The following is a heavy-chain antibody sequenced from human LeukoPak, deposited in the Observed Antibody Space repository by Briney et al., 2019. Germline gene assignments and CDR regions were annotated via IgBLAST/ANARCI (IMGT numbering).Heavy chain of an antibody. D-gene: IGHD2-8*01. CDR1: GYSFTSYW. V-gene: IGHV5-51*01. CDR3: ARHGHCTNGVCYSNYYYYMDV. Sequence: GESLKISCKGSGYSFTSYWIGWVRQMPGKGLEWMGIIYPDDSDTRYSPSFEGQVIISVDKSISTAHLQWSSLKASDTATYYCARHGHCTNGVCYSNYYYYMDVWGKGTTVTVX. CDR2: IYPDDSDT. J-gene: IGHJ6*03.